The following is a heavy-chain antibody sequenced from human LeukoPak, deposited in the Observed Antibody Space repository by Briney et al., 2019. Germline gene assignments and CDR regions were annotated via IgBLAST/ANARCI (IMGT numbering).Heavy chain of an antibody. J-gene: IGHJ6*03. CDR3: AADLVSGYMDV. CDR1: GYTFTSYG. Sequence: ASVKVSCKASGYTFTSYGISWVRQAPGQGLEWMGWISAYNGNTNYAQKLQGRVTMTTDTSTSTAYMELSSLRSEDTAVYYCAADLVSGYMDVWGKGTTVTVSS. CDR2: ISAYNGNT. V-gene: IGHV1-18*01. D-gene: IGHD2/OR15-2a*01.